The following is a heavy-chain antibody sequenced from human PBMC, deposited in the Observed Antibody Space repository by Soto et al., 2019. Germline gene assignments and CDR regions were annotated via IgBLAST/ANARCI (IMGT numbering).Heavy chain of an antibody. CDR1: GFTFSSYA. J-gene: IGHJ6*02. Sequence: GGSLRLSCAASGFTFSSYAMHWVRQAPGKGLEWVAVISYDGSNKYYADSVKGRFTISRDNSKNTLYLQMNSLRAEDTAVYYCARDQLIRYCSSTSCHTTPYYYYYYGTDVRGPATTVTVSS. V-gene: IGHV3-30-3*01. CDR2: ISYDGSNK. CDR3: ARDQLIRYCSSTSCHTTPYYYYYYGTDV. D-gene: IGHD2-2*01.